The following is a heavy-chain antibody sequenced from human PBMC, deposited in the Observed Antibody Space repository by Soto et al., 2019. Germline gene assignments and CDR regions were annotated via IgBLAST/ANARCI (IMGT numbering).Heavy chain of an antibody. J-gene: IGHJ4*02. CDR3: ARDEGSDFWSGYYTPFDY. CDR1: GYTFTSYG. V-gene: IGHV1-18*01. CDR2: ISAYNGNT. Sequence: QVQLVQSGAEVKKPGASVKVSCKASGYTFTSYGISWVRQAPGQGLEWMGWISAYNGNTNYAQKLQGRVTMTTDTSTTTAYMELRSLRSDDTAVYYCARDEGSDFWSGYYTPFDYWGQGTLVTVSS. D-gene: IGHD3-3*01.